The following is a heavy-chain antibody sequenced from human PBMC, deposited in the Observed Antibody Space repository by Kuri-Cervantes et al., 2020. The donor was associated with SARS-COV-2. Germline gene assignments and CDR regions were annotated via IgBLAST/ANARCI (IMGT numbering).Heavy chain of an antibody. CDR1: GFTFSSYA. Sequence: GESLKISCAASGFTFSSYAMSWVRQAPGKGLEWVSVISGSGYTIYYVDSVKGRFTISRDNSKNTLYLQMNSLRAEDTAVYYCVAVAGTSYFDYWGQGTLVTVSS. D-gene: IGHD6-19*01. CDR3: VAVAGTSYFDY. V-gene: IGHV3-23*01. J-gene: IGHJ4*02. CDR2: ISGSGYTI.